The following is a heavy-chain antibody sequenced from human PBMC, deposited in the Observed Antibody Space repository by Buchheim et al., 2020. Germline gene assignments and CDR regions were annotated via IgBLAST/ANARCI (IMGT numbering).Heavy chain of an antibody. CDR3: AARSDY. CDR2: ISGSGGST. V-gene: IGHV3-23*01. J-gene: IGHJ4*02. CDR1: GFTFSNYA. Sequence: EVQLLESGGGLVQPGGSLRLSCAASGFTFSNYAMRWVRQAPGKGLEWVSEISGSGGSTYYADSVKGRFTISRDNSKNTVHLQMSSLRAEDTAIYYCAARSDYWGQGTL.